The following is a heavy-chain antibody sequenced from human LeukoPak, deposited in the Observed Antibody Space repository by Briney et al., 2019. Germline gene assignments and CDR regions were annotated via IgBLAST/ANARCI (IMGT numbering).Heavy chain of an antibody. J-gene: IGHJ2*01. CDR2: IYYSGST. CDR1: GGSISSGGYY. CDR3: AGRGRKGSGSSDCYFDL. Sequence: SKTLSLTCTVSGGSISSGGYYWTWIRQHPGKGLEWIGYIYYSGSTYYNPSLKSRVTISVDTSQNQFSLKLTSVTAADTAVYYCAGRGRKGSGSSDCYFDLWGRGTLVTVSS. D-gene: IGHD3-22*01. V-gene: IGHV4-31*03.